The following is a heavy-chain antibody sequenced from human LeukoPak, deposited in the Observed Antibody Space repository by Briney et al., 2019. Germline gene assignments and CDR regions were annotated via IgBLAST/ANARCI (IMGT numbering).Heavy chain of an antibody. Sequence: GGSLRLSCAASGFTFSNAWMSWVRQAPGKGLEWVSYISTSGGTKYYADSVKGRFTISRDNAKNSLYLQMNSLRAEDTAVYHCARGGSFYFDYWGQGILVTVSS. CDR2: ISTSGGTK. V-gene: IGHV3-11*04. J-gene: IGHJ4*02. CDR3: ARGGSFYFDY. CDR1: GFTFSNAW. D-gene: IGHD3-16*01.